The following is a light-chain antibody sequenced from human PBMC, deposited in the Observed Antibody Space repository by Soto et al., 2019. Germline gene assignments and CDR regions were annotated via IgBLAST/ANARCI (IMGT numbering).Light chain of an antibody. Sequence: DIQMTQSPSTLSASVVGRVTITCRASQSINSWLAWYQQKPGKAPKLLIYKASSLESGVPSRFSGSGSGKEFTLTISSLQPDDFATYYCQQYNSYPWTLGQGTKVEIK. CDR2: KAS. J-gene: IGKJ1*01. CDR3: QQYNSYPWT. V-gene: IGKV1-5*03. CDR1: QSINSW.